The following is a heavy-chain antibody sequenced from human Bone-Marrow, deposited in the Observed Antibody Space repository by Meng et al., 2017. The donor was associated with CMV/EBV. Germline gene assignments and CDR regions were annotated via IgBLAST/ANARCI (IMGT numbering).Heavy chain of an antibody. CDR3: ARDVYGRGWFDP. Sequence: LHDAAPGLATPPVPLLLTCLVSCVSFSSSSYYWGWIRQPPGKGLEWIGSIYYSGSTYYNPSLKSRVTISVDTSKNQFSLKLSSVTAADTAVYYCARDVYGRGWFDPWGQGTLVTVSS. V-gene: IGHV4-39*07. CDR2: IYYSGST. D-gene: IGHD3-16*01. CDR1: CVSFSSSSYY. J-gene: IGHJ5*02.